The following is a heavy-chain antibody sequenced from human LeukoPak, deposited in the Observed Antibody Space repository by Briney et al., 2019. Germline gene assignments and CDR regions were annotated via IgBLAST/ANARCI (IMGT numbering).Heavy chain of an antibody. CDR2: IYPGDSDT. V-gene: IGHV5-51*01. CDR1: GYSFTSYW. Sequence: AGESLKISCKGSGYSFTSYWIAWVRQMPGNGLEWMGIIYPGDSDTRYTPSFQGQVTISADKSISTAYLQWNSLKASDTAMYYCARRTGAAYWYFDLWGRGTLVTVSS. D-gene: IGHD1-26*01. J-gene: IGHJ2*01. CDR3: ARRTGAAYWYFDL.